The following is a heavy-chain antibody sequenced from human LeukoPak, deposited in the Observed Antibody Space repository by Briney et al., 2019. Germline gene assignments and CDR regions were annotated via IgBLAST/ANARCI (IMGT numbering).Heavy chain of an antibody. D-gene: IGHD3-22*01. Sequence: GESLKISCKGSGYSFTSYWIGWVRQMPGKGLEWMGIIYPGDSDTRYSPSFQGQVTISADKSISTAYLQWSSLKASDTAMYYCARHIWGYYDSRAHRAFDIWGQGTMVTVSS. CDR2: IYPGDSDT. CDR3: ARHIWGYYDSRAHRAFDI. V-gene: IGHV5-51*01. J-gene: IGHJ3*02. CDR1: GYSFTSYW.